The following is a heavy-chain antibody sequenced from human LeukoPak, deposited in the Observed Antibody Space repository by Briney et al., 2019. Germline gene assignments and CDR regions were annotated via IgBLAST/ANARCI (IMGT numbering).Heavy chain of an antibody. D-gene: IGHD3-10*01. Sequence: ASVKVSCKASGYTFTNYGISWVWQAPGQGLEWMGWISAYNGNTNYAQKLQGRVTMTTDTSTSTAYMELNSLRSEDTAVYYCARVSSGTRDAFDIRGQGTMVTVSS. V-gene: IGHV1-18*01. CDR1: GYTFTNYG. CDR2: ISAYNGNT. J-gene: IGHJ3*02. CDR3: ARVSSGTRDAFDI.